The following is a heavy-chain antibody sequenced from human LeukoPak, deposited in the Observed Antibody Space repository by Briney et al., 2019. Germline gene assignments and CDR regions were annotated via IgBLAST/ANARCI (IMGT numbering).Heavy chain of an antibody. D-gene: IGHD6-13*01. Sequence: GGSLRLSCSASGFIFITYAMHWVRQAPGKGLEYVSGITTNGDSTFYADSVKGRFTISRDNSKNTLYLQMSSLRPEDTAVYYCVRGISSWLVDNFDYWGQGTLVTVSS. J-gene: IGHJ4*02. V-gene: IGHV3-64D*06. CDR1: GFIFITYA. CDR3: VRGISSWLVDNFDY. CDR2: ITTNGDST.